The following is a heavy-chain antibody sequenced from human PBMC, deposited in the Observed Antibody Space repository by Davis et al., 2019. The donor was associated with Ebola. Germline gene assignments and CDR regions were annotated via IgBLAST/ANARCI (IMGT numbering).Heavy chain of an antibody. J-gene: IGHJ4*02. CDR1: GYTFTSYG. CDR2: ISAYNGNT. Sequence: ASVKVSCKASGYTFTSYGISWVRQAPGQGLEWMGWISAYNGNTNYAQKLQGRVTITADESTRTAYMELNGLRSEDTAVYYCAHLGPQRYCSGGGCHGYLDYWGQGTLVSVSS. CDR3: AHLGPQRYCSGGGCHGYLDY. V-gene: IGHV1-18*01. D-gene: IGHD2-15*01.